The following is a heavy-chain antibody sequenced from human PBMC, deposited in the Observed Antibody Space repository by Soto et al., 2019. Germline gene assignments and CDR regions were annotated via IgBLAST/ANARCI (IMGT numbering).Heavy chain of an antibody. Sequence: SHTLXLTCTVSAGSISSVSYYWSWIRQHQGKGLEWIGYIYYSGSTYYNPSLKSRVTISVDTSKNQFSLKLSSVTAADTAVYYCSITGSSGYYYFLGYCSQGTLVIVSS. CDR3: SITGSSGYYYFLGY. CDR2: IYYSGST. CDR1: AGSISSVSYY. D-gene: IGHD3-22*01. J-gene: IGHJ4*02. V-gene: IGHV4-31*03.